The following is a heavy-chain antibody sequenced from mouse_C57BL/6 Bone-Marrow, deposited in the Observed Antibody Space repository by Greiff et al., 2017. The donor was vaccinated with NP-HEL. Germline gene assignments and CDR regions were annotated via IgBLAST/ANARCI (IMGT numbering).Heavy chain of an antibody. Sequence: EVQLQQSGAELVRPGASVKLSCTASGFNIKDDYMHWVKQRPEQGLEWIGWIDPENGDTEYASKFQGKATITADTSSNTAYLQLSSLTSEDTAVYYCTGGIYYDLFDYWGQGTTLTVSS. CDR2: IDPENGDT. CDR1: GFNIKDDY. V-gene: IGHV14-4*01. CDR3: TGGIYYDLFDY. D-gene: IGHD2-4*01. J-gene: IGHJ2*01.